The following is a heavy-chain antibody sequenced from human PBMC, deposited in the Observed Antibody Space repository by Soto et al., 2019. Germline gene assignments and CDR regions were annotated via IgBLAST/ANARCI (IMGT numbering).Heavy chain of an antibody. J-gene: IGHJ4*02. CDR2: VSWNSGAK. CDR3: AKGVATAVPALDY. D-gene: IGHD2-21*02. Sequence: QSGGSLTLSCVASGFSFDDFVMNCVRQRPGKGLEWVSSVSWNSGAKLYADSVKGRFAISRDSAKKSVYLQMNSLRPDDTAFYYCAKGVATAVPALDYWGQGTLVTVSS. V-gene: IGHV3-9*01. CDR1: GFSFDDFV.